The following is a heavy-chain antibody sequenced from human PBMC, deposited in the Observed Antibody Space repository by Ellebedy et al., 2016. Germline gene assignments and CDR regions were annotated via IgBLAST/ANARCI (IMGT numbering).Heavy chain of an antibody. CDR1: GYTFTGYY. CDR2: INPNSGGT. CDR3: ARVVLYDFLYYFDY. Sequence: ASVKVSXXASGYTFTGYYIHWVRQAPGQGLEWMGWINPNSGGTNYAQKFQGRVTMTRDTSINTAYMELSSLRSDDTAVYYCARVVLYDFLYYFDYWGQGTLVTVSS. V-gene: IGHV1-2*02. D-gene: IGHD3-3*01. J-gene: IGHJ4*02.